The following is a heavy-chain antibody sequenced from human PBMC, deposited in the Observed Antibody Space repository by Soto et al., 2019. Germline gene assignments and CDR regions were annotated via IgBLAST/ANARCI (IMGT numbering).Heavy chain of an antibody. J-gene: IGHJ4*02. V-gene: IGHV4-39*01. Sequence: SETLSLTCIVFGGSISSNSDYYWGWIRQPPGKGLEWIGSIYYSESTYYNPSLKSRVTISVDTSKNQFSLKLSSVTAADTAVYYCARHYHNYYDSNDYSYFNYWGQGTLVTVSS. CDR2: IYYSEST. CDR1: GGSISSNSDYY. D-gene: IGHD3-22*01. CDR3: ARHYHNYYDSNDYSYFNY.